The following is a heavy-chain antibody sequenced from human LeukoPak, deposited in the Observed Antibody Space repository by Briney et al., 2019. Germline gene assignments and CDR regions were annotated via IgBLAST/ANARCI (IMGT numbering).Heavy chain of an antibody. CDR1: GFTFSSYA. V-gene: IGHV3-23*01. D-gene: IGHD2-15*01. CDR3: AKDDCSGGSCYPSGNDAFDI. Sequence: GGSLRLSCAASGFTFSSYAMSWVRQAPGKGLEWVSLISGSGGTTYYADSVKGRFTISRDNSKNTLYLQMSSLRAEDTAVYYCAKDDCSGGSCYPSGNDAFDIWGQGTMVTVSS. CDR2: ISGSGGTT. J-gene: IGHJ3*02.